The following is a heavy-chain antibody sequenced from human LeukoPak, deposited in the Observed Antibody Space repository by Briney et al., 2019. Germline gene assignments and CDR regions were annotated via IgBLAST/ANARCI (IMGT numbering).Heavy chain of an antibody. J-gene: IGHJ6*02. CDR2: ISSSGRTI. V-gene: IGHV3-11*01. Sequence: GGSLRLSCAASGFTFSDYYMSWIRQAPGKGLEWVSYISSSGRTIYYADSVKGRFTISRDNAKNSLYLQMNSLRAEDTAVYYCARDGDGGGLSPSSKRNYYYYGMDVWGQGTTVTVSS. CDR3: ARDGDGGGLSPSSKRNYYYYGMDV. D-gene: IGHD2-8*02. CDR1: GFTFSDYY.